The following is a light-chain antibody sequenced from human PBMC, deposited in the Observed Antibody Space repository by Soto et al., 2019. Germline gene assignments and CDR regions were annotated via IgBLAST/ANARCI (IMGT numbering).Light chain of an antibody. J-gene: IGLJ2*01. CDR1: SSNIGAGYD. CDR3: QSYDSSLNGLV. V-gene: IGLV1-40*01. Sequence: QSVLTQPPSVSGAPGQRVTISCTGSSSNIGAGYDVHWYQQLPGTDPKLLIYGNSNRPSGVPDRFSGSKSGTSASLAITGLQAEDEADYYCQSYDSSLNGLVFGGGTKLTVL. CDR2: GNS.